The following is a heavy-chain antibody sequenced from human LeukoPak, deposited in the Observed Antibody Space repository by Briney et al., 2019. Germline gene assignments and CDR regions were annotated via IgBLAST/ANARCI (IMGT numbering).Heavy chain of an antibody. CDR3: ARDGTSADDY. Sequence: ASVKVSCKASGYTFTSYGISWVRQAPGQGLEWMGWISGNNDNPNYGQKFQGRFTVTTDSSTSTAYMELRNLTFDDTAVYYCARDGTSADDYWGQGTLVTVSS. CDR1: GYTFTSYG. J-gene: IGHJ4*02. CDR2: ISGNNDNP. D-gene: IGHD1-26*01. V-gene: IGHV1-18*01.